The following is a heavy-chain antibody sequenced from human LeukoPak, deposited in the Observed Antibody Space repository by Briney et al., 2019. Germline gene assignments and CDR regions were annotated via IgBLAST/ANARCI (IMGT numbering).Heavy chain of an antibody. J-gene: IGHJ3*02. CDR2: TRNKANSYTT. V-gene: IGHV3-72*01. CDR3: ASASLGYCGGGSCPSAFDI. Sequence: PGGSLRLSCAASGFTFSDHYMDWVRQAPGKGLEWVGRTRNKANSYTTEYAAPVEGRFTISRDDSKNSLYLQVNSQKTEDAAVYYWASASLGYCGGGSCPSAFDIWGQGTMVTVSS. D-gene: IGHD2-15*01. CDR1: GFTFSDHY.